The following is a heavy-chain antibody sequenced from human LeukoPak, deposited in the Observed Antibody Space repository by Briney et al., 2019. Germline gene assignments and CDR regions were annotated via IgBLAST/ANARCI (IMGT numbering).Heavy chain of an antibody. CDR2: IRYDGSNK. V-gene: IGHV3-30*02. CDR3: AKGEEGLSRSTAPIRLAFDI. J-gene: IGHJ3*02. D-gene: IGHD2-2*01. CDR1: GFTFSSYG. Sequence: PGGSLRLSCAASGFTFSSYGMHWVRQAPGKGLEWVAFIRYDGSNKYYADSVKGRFTISRDNSKNTLYLHMNSLRAEDTAVYYCAKGEEGLSRSTAPIRLAFDIWGQGTMVTVSS.